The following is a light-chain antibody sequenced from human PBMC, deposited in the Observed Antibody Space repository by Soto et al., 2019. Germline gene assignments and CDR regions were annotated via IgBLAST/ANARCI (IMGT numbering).Light chain of an antibody. CDR2: KVS. CDR1: QSLVYSDGNTY. CDR3: TQGTHWPPILRT. Sequence: DVVMTQSPLSLPVTLGQPASISCRSSQSLVYSDGNTYLNWFQQRPGQSPRRLIYKVSNRDSGVPDRFSGSGSGTDFTLKISRVEAEDVGVYSCTQGTHWPPILRTFGQGTKVEIK. J-gene: IGKJ1*01. V-gene: IGKV2-30*01.